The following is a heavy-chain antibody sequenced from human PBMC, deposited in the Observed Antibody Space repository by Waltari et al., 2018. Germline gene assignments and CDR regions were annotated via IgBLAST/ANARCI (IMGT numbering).Heavy chain of an antibody. CDR1: GGSFSGYY. CDR3: ARWRGSIYGMDV. D-gene: IGHD3-3*01. J-gene: IGHJ6*02. Sequence: QVQLQQWGAGLLKPSETLSLTCAVYGGSFSGYYWSWIRQPPGKGLEWIGEINHSGSTNYNPSLKSRVTISVDTSKNQFSLKLSSVTAADTAVYYCARWRGSIYGMDVWGQGTTVTVSS. V-gene: IGHV4-34*01. CDR2: INHSGST.